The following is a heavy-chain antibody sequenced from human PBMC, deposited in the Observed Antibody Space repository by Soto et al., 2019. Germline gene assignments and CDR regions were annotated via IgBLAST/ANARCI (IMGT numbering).Heavy chain of an antibody. CDR1: GYTFTGYY. CDR3: AVCSSDEYYFDY. D-gene: IGHD2-2*01. CDR2: INPNSGGT. Sequence: ASVKVSCKASGYTFTGYYMHWVRQAPGQGLEGLGWINPNSGGTNYAQKFQGWVTMTRDTSISTASMELSRLRSADTAVYYCAVCSSDEYYFDYWGQGTLVTVSS. V-gene: IGHV1-2*04. J-gene: IGHJ4*02.